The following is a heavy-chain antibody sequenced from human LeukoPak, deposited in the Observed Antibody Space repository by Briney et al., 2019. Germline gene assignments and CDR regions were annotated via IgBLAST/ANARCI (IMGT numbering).Heavy chain of an antibody. Sequence: GGSLRLSWAASGFTFSSNWISSVRQAPGKGLEWVSNIKQDGSEKYYADSVKGRFTISRDNDKNSLFLQMTSLRAEDTAVYYCARVGGRYSPLGYWGQGTLVTVSS. J-gene: IGHJ4*02. CDR3: ARVGGRYSPLGY. D-gene: IGHD3-16*02. CDR1: GFTFSSNW. CDR2: IKQDGSEK. V-gene: IGHV3-7*01.